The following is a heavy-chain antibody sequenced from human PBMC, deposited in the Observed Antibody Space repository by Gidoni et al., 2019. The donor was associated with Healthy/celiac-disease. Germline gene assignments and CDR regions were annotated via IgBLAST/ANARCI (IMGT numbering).Heavy chain of an antibody. Sequence: QVQLQESGPGLVKPSETLSLTCTVSGGSISSYYWSWIRQPPGKGLEWIGYIYYSGSTNYNPSLKSRVTISVDTSKNQFSLKLSSVTAADTAVYYCVRLNFAKGGMDVWGQGTTVTVSS. J-gene: IGHJ6*02. D-gene: IGHD3-9*01. CDR3: VRLNFAKGGMDV. V-gene: IGHV4-59*01. CDR1: GGSISSYY. CDR2: IYYSGST.